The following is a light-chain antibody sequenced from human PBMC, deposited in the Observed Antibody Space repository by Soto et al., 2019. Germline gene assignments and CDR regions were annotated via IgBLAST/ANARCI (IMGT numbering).Light chain of an antibody. Sequence: QSALTQPASVSGSPGQSITISCTGTSSDIGGYNYVSWYQQYPGNAPKLMIFGVSDRPSGVSNRFSGSKSGTTASLTISGLQAEDEADYYCSSYKTSSTVVVFGGGTKLTVL. J-gene: IGLJ2*01. CDR2: GVS. V-gene: IGLV2-14*01. CDR1: SSDIGGYNY. CDR3: SSYKTSSTVVV.